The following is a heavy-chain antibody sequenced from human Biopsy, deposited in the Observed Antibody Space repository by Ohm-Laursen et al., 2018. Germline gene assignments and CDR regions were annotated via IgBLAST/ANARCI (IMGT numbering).Heavy chain of an antibody. J-gene: IGHJ3*02. CDR3: ARRAI. Sequence: SLRLSCTASGFTSNNYGMQWVRQAPGKGLEWVAFIFYDGSNTYYADSVKGRFTVSRDNAKNSLFLQMNSLRAEDTAVYYCARRAIWGQGTTVTVSS. CDR1: GFTSNNYG. CDR2: IFYDGSNT. V-gene: IGHV3-33*01.